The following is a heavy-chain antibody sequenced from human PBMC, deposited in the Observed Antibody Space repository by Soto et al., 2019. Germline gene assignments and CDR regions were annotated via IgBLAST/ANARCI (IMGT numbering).Heavy chain of an antibody. CDR2: ISWNRATI. CDR3: AKDSYSDFWNTYYTGAGAFDI. CDR1: GFTFDDYA. J-gene: IGHJ3*02. D-gene: IGHD3-3*01. Sequence: DVQLVESGGGLVQPGRSLRLSCAASGFTFDDYAMHWVRQAPGKGLEWVSGISWNRATIDYADSVRGRFTISRDNAKNSLYLQMNSLRAEDTALYFCAKDSYSDFWNTYYTGAGAFDIWGQGTMVTVSS. V-gene: IGHV3-9*01.